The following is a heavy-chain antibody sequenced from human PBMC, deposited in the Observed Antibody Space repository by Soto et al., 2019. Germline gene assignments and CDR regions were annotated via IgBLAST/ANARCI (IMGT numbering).Heavy chain of an antibody. CDR3: AKALVPALTAKFGY. Sequence: GGSLRLSCAASGFIFNNYAMTWVRQAPGKGLEWVSTVTASGGGTFYANSVKGRFTISRDNSRNTLHLQMSSLRVEDTALYYCAKALVPALTAKFGYWGQGTLVTVSS. CDR1: GFIFNNYA. D-gene: IGHD5-18*01. V-gene: IGHV3-23*01. CDR2: VTASGGGT. J-gene: IGHJ4*02.